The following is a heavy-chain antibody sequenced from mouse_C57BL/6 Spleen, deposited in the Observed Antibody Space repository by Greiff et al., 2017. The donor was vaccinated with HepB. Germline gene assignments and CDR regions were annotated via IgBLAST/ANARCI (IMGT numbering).Heavy chain of an antibody. V-gene: IGHV1-82*01. CDR3: AREGDGNWRAMDD. Sequence: QVQLQQSGPELVKPGASVKISCKASGYAFSSSWMNWVKQRPGKGLEWIGRIYPGDGDTNYNGKFKGKATRTADKSSSTAYMPLSSLTSEDSAVYFCAREGDGNWRAMDDWGQGTSVTVSS. CDR2: IYPGDGDT. CDR1: GYAFSSSW. J-gene: IGHJ4*01. D-gene: IGHD2-3*01.